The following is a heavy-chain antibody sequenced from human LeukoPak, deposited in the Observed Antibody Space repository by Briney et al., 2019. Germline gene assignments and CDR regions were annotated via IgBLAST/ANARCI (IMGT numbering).Heavy chain of an antibody. CDR1: GYTFTRYG. J-gene: IGHJ4*02. V-gene: IGHV1-18*01. CDR3: ARVRYDFWSGYDLFDY. CDR2: ISAYNGNT. D-gene: IGHD3-3*01. Sequence: ASVRVSCKASGYTFTRYGISWVRQATGQGLEWMGWISAYNGNTNYAQKLQGRVTMTTDTSTSTAYMKLRSLRSDDTAVYYCARVRYDFWSGYDLFDYWGQGTLVTVSS.